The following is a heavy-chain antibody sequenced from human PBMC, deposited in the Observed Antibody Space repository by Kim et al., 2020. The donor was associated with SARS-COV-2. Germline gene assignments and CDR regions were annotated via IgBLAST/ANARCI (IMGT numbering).Heavy chain of an antibody. J-gene: IGHJ4*01. CDR1: GFTFSTFN. D-gene: IGHD4-4*01. CDR2: VNSKGDGT. V-gene: IGHV3-64*05. CDR3: VKVGYSEISYYLDY. Sequence: GGSLRLSCSASGFTFSTFNMHWVRQAPGKGLEYVAAVNSKGDGTYYADAVKGRFIVSRYNSRNTLVIQMSSLRREDTAMYYCVKVGYSEISYYLDYWG.